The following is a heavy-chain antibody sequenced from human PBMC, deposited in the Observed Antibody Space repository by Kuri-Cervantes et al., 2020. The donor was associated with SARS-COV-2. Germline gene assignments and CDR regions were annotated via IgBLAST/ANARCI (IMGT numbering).Heavy chain of an antibody. D-gene: IGHD2-2*01. CDR1: GGSFSGYY. CDR2: INHSGST. J-gene: IGHJ4*02. Sequence: GSLRLSCAVYGGSFSGYYWSWIRQPPGKGLEWIGEINHSGSTNYNPSLKSRVTISVDTSKNQFSLKLSSVTAADTAVYYCARLYRCSSTSCLNYFDYWGQGTLVTVSS. V-gene: IGHV4-34*01. CDR3: ARLYRCSSTSCLNYFDY.